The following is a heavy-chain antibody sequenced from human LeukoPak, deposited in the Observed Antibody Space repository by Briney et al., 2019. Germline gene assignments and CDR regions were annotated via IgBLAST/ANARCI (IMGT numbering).Heavy chain of an antibody. D-gene: IGHD3-10*01. CDR2: INHSGST. CDR3: ARASQLGEYQYYFDY. Sequence: SETLSLTCAVYGGSFSGYYWSWIRQPPGKGLEWIGEINHSGSTNYNPSLKSRVTISVDTSKNQFSLKLSSVTAADTAVYYCARASQLGEYQYYFDYWGQGTLVTVSS. CDR1: GGSFSGYY. J-gene: IGHJ4*02. V-gene: IGHV4-34*01.